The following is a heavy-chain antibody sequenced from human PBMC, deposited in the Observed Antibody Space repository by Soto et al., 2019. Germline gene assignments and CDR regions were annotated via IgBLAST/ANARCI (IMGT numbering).Heavy chain of an antibody. Sequence: EVQLLESGGGLVQPGGSLRLSCAASGFTFSSYAMSWVRQAPGKGLEWVSAISGSGGSTYYADSVKGRFTISRDNSNNTRYLKMNSLRAEDTAVYYCAKWRAYCGSDCFYYGMDVWGQGTTVTVSS. CDR1: GFTFSSYA. CDR2: ISGSGGST. V-gene: IGHV3-23*01. D-gene: IGHD2-21*01. J-gene: IGHJ6*02. CDR3: AKWRAYCGSDCFYYGMDV.